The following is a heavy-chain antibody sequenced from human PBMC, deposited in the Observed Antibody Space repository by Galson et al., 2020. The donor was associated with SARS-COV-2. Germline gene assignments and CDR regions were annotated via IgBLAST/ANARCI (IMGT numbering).Heavy chain of an antibody. Sequence: GESLKISCAVSGFTFVIYSMNWVRQAPGKGLEWVSAISSSSNYIYYADSVKGRFTISRDNAKNSLYLQMNSLRAEDTAVYYCARDASWAMFGLDVWGQGTTVTVSS. CDR1: GFTFVIYS. CDR2: ISSSSNYI. D-gene: IGHD1-26*01. CDR3: ARDASWAMFGLDV. V-gene: IGHV3-21*01. J-gene: IGHJ6*02.